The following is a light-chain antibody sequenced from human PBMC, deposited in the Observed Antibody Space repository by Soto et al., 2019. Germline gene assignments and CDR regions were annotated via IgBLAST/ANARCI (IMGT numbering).Light chain of an antibody. CDR3: QSYDSSLSGYV. CDR1: SSNIGAGYD. CDR2: GNS. J-gene: IGLJ1*01. V-gene: IGLV1-40*01. Sequence: QSVLTQPPSVSGAPVQRVTISCAGSSSNIGAGYDVHWYQQLPGTAPKLLIYGNSNRPSGVPDRFSGSKSGTSASLAITGLQAEDEADYYCQSYDSSLSGYVFXTGTKVTVL.